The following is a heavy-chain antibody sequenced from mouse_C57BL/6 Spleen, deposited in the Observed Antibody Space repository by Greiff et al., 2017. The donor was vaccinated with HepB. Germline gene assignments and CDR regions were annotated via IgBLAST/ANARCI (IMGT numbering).Heavy chain of an antibody. CDR1: GYTFTSYW. CDR2: INPSNGGT. CDR3: ATRGDIYYDYEGREYYYAMDY. J-gene: IGHJ4*01. Sequence: QVQLQQPGTELVKPGASVKLSCKASGYTFTSYWMHWVKQRPGQGLEWIGNINPSNGGTNYNEKFKSKATLTVDKSSSTAYMQLSSLTSEDSAVYYWATRGDIYYDYEGREYYYAMDYWGQGTSVTVSS. V-gene: IGHV1-53*01. D-gene: IGHD2-4*01.